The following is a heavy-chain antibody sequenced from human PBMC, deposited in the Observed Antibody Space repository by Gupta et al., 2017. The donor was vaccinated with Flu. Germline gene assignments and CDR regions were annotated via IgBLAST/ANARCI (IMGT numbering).Heavy chain of an antibody. CDR3: ARGGTYYVSYFDY. CDR1: GGIFNSYA. CDR2: IIAIFGTT. D-gene: IGHD1-26*01. J-gene: IGHJ4*02. Sequence: QVQLVQSGAEVKKPGSSVKVSCKASGGIFNSYASSWVRLAPGQGLEWMGGIIAIFGTTNYAQNFQGRLTITADESTSTVYMELSSLRSEDTAIYYCARGGTYYVSYFDYWGQGTLVTVSS. V-gene: IGHV1-69*01.